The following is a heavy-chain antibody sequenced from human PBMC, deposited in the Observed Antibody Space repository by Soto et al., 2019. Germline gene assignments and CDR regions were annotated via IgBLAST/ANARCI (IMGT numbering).Heavy chain of an antibody. D-gene: IGHD1-26*01. V-gene: IGHV3-33*01. CDR2: IWYDGSNK. Sequence: GGSLRLSCAASGFTFSSYGMHWVRQAPGKGLEWVAVIWYDGSNKYYADSVKGRFTISRDNSKNTLYLQMNSLRAEDTAVYYCARVLGAGPYYYGMDVWGQGTTVTSP. CDR3: ARVLGAGPYYYGMDV. J-gene: IGHJ6*02. CDR1: GFTFSSYG.